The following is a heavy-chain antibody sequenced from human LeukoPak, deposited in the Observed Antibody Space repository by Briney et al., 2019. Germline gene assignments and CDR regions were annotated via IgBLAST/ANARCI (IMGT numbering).Heavy chain of an antibody. V-gene: IGHV4-34*01. CDR2: INHSGST. D-gene: IGHD3-10*01. Sequence: SETLSLTCAVYGGSFSGYYWSWIRQPPRKGLEWIGEINHSGSTNYNPSLKSRVTISVDPSKNQFSLKLSSVTAADTAVYYCARVNGSGSYYELYFDYWGQGTLVTVSS. J-gene: IGHJ4*02. CDR3: ARVNGSGSYYELYFDY. CDR1: GGSFSGYY.